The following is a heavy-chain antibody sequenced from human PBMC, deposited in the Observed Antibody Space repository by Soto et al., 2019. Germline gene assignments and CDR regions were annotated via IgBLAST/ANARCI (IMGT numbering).Heavy chain of an antibody. V-gene: IGHV3-49*03. CDR1: GFTFGDYA. J-gene: IGHJ6*03. CDR2: IRSKAYGGTT. D-gene: IGHD3-3*01. CDR3: TRILMYYDFWSGYMSPYYYYMDV. Sequence: GSLRLSCTASGFTFGDYAMSWFRQAPGKGLEWVGFIRSKAYGGTTEYAASVKGRFTISRDDSKSIAYLQMNSLKTEDTAVYYCTRILMYYDFWSGYMSPYYYYMDVWGKGTTVTVSS.